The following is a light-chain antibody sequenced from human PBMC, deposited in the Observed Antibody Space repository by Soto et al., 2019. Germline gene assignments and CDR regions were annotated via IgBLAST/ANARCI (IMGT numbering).Light chain of an antibody. CDR1: SSDVGGYSY. CDR3: SSFTVNNTRV. Sequence: QSALTQPASVSGSPGQPLTISCAGTSSDVGGYSYVSWYQQHPGKAPKLIIYDVSSRPSGVSIRFSGSKSVNTASLTISGLQAEDEADYYCSSFTVNNTRVFGTGTKLTVL. J-gene: IGLJ1*01. CDR2: DVS. V-gene: IGLV2-14*03.